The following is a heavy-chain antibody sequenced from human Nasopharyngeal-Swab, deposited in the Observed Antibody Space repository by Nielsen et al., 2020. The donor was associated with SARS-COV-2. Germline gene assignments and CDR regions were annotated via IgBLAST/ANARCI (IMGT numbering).Heavy chain of an antibody. V-gene: IGHV3-30*03. CDR2: IAHDASNE. D-gene: IGHD4-17*01. CDR1: GFTFSSFG. Sequence: GGSLRLSCAASGFTFSSFGMHWVREARGKGLEWVAFIAHDASNEYYGDSVKGRFSISRDSSKNTLYLQMDSLRGEDTAVYYCARDAPAHYGAFYWGRGTLVTVSS. CDR3: ARDAPAHYGAFY. J-gene: IGHJ4*02.